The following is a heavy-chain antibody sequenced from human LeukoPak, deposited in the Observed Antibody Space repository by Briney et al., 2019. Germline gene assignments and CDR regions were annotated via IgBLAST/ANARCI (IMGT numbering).Heavy chain of an antibody. Sequence: ASVKVSCKASGYTFTSNYIHWVRQAPGQGLEWMGMTYPRDGSTCYAQKFQGRVTVTRDTSTSTVHMELSGLRSEDTAVYYCARDQEGFDYWGQGTLVTVSS. V-gene: IGHV1-46*01. J-gene: IGHJ4*02. CDR1: GYTFTSNY. CDR3: ARDQEGFDY. CDR2: TYPRDGST.